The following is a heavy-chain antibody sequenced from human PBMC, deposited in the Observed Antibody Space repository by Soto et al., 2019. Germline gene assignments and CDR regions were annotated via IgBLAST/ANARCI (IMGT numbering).Heavy chain of an antibody. V-gene: IGHV1-69*13. CDR3: ARDSTVATIGYYYYGMDV. CDR2: IIPIFGTA. D-gene: IGHD5-12*01. Sequence: ASVKVSFKASGGTFSSYAISWVRQAPGQGLEWMGGIIPIFGTANYAQKFQGRVTITADESTSTAYMELSSLRSEDTAVYYCARDSTVATIGYYYYGMDVWGQGTTVTVSS. J-gene: IGHJ6*02. CDR1: GGTFSSYA.